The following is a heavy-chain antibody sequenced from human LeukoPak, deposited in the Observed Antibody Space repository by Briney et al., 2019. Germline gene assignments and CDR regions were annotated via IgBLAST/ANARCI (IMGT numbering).Heavy chain of an antibody. V-gene: IGHV4-38-2*02. Sequence: SETLSLTCTVSGYSISSGYYWGWIRQPPGKGLEWIGSIYHSGSTYYNPSLKSRVTISVDTSKNQFSLKLSSVTAADTAVYYCARGRVLWFGELFRGYYFDYWGQGTLVTVSS. J-gene: IGHJ4*02. D-gene: IGHD3-10*01. CDR3: ARGRVLWFGELFRGYYFDY. CDR1: GYSISSGYY. CDR2: IYHSGST.